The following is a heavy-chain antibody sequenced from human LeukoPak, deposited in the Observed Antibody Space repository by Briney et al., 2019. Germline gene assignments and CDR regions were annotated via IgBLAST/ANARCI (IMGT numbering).Heavy chain of an antibody. CDR3: ARDLDIVVVPAAEQRGWFDP. D-gene: IGHD2-2*01. Sequence: KPSETLSLTCTVSGGSISSYYWSWIRQPPGKGLEWIGYIYYSGSTNYNPSLKSRVTMSVDTSKNQFSLKLSSVTAADTAVYYCARDLDIVVVPAAEQRGWFDPWGQGTLVTVSS. V-gene: IGHV4-59*12. CDR2: IYYSGST. CDR1: GGSISSYY. J-gene: IGHJ5*02.